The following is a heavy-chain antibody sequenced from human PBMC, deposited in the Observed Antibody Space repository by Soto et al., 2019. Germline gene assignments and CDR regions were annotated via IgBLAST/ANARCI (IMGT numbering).Heavy chain of an antibody. D-gene: IGHD4-17*01. J-gene: IGHJ4*02. CDR2: ISSSSSYI. CDR1: GFTFSTSS. V-gene: IGHV3-21*01. CDR3: ARVNGDYVFDY. Sequence: PGGSLRLSCAASGFTFSTSSMNWVRQAPGKGLEWVSSISSSSSYIYYADSVKGRFTISRDNAKNSLYLQMNSLRAEDTAVYYCARVNGDYVFDYWGQGTLVTVSS.